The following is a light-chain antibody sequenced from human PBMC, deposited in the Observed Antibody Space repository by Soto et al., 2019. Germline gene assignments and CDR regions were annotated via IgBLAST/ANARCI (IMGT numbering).Light chain of an antibody. CDR1: QTVLYNSNNKNY. CDR3: HQYYTTPFT. Sequence: DIVMTQSPDSLAVSLGERATINCKSSQTVLYNSNNKNYLAWYQQKPGQPPKLLIYWASTRESGVPDRFSGSGSGADFTLTISSLQAEDVAIYFCHQYYTTPFTFGPGTKVDIK. V-gene: IGKV4-1*01. CDR2: WAS. J-gene: IGKJ3*01.